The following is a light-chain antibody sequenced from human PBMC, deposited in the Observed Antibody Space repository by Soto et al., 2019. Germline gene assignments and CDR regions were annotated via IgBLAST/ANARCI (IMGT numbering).Light chain of an antibody. J-gene: IGLJ1*01. CDR2: EVN. CDR3: SSYTDRNNLV. Sequence: QSALTQPASVSGSPGQSITISCTGTSSDIGNYNYVSWYQQHPGKAPKLIIYEVNNRPSGVSNRFSGSKSDNTASLTISGLQAEDEADYYCSSYTDRNNLVFGTGTKVTVL. V-gene: IGLV2-14*01. CDR1: SSDIGNYNY.